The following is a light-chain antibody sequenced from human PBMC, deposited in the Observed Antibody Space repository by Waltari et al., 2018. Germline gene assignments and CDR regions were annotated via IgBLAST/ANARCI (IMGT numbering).Light chain of an antibody. Sequence: QSALPQPASVSGSPGQSITLSCTGTANDIGAYNYSSWYQQHPGLAPKLMIYDVSNRPSGVSNRFSGSKSGNTASLTISGLQAEDEADYYGSSYTSSSTYVLFGGGTKLTVL. CDR2: DVS. V-gene: IGLV2-14*03. J-gene: IGLJ2*01. CDR1: ANDIGAYNY. CDR3: SSYTSSSTYVL.